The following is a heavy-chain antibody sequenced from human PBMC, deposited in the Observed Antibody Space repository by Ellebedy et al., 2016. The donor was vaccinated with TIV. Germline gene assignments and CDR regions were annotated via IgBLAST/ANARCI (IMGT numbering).Heavy chain of an antibody. CDR3: ARGAAAGDYNFDH. D-gene: IGHD6-13*01. J-gene: IGHJ4*02. Sequence: LRLSCTVSGVSISGGGYYWTWIRQSPGKGLEWIGYIYYIGNTYYNPSLKSQVTISVDTSQNLFSLKLRSVTAADTATYYCARGAAAGDYNFDHWGQGTLVTVSS. V-gene: IGHV4-31*01. CDR2: IYYIGNT. CDR1: GVSISGGGYY.